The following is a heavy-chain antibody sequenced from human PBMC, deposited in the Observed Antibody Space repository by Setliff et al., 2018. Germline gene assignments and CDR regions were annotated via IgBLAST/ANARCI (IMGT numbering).Heavy chain of an antibody. D-gene: IGHD2-15*01. CDR2: IYTGGST. V-gene: IGHV3-53*01. CDR3: ARDLGARYCSGGSCSHYYYYYYMDV. J-gene: IGHJ6*03. Sequence: GSLRLSCAASGFTVTSNYMSWVRKAPGKGLEWVSVIYTGGSTYYADSVKGRFTISRDNSKNPLYLQMNSLRAEDTAVYYCARDLGARYCSGGSCSHYYYYYYMDVWGKGTTVTVSS. CDR1: GFTVTSNY.